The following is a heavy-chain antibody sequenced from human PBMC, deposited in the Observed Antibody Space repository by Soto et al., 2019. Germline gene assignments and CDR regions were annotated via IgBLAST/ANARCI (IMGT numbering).Heavy chain of an antibody. CDR3: ARVYGGNPE. Sequence: QVQLVESGGGVVQPGRSLRLSCAASGFTFSSYAMHWVRQAPGKGLEWVAVISYDGSNKYYADSVKGRFTISRDNSKNTLYLQMNSLRAEDTAVYYRARVYGGNPEWGQGTLVTVSS. CDR1: GFTFSSYA. V-gene: IGHV3-30-3*01. J-gene: IGHJ4*02. CDR2: ISYDGSNK. D-gene: IGHD4-17*01.